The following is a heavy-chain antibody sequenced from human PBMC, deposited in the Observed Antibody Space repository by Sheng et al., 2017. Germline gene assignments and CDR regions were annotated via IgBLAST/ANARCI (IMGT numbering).Heavy chain of an antibody. CDR1: GFTFSSYT. CDR3: ARDYPGEGGYAGY. J-gene: IGHJ4*02. CDR2: ISPSGRST. D-gene: IGHD3-10*01. Sequence: EVQLVESGGGLVKPWGGPLRLSCAGSGFTFSSYTMNWVRQAPGEGLDWISSISPSGRSTFHAESVKGRFTISRDNAKNSMSLQMNSLRAEDTAVYYCARDYPGEGGYAGYWGQGIRVTVSS. V-gene: IGHV3-21*06.